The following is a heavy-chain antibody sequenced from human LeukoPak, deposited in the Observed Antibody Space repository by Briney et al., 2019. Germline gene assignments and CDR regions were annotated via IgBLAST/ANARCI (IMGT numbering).Heavy chain of an antibody. CDR2: INPNSGGT. CDR1: GYTFTRYY. J-gene: IGHJ4*02. Sequence: ASVKVSCKASGYTFTRYYMHWVRQAPGQGLEWMGWINPNSGGTNYAKKFQGRVTMTRDTSISTAYMELSRLRSDDSAVYYCARSSGYDFNFDYWGQGNLVTVSS. D-gene: IGHD5-12*01. CDR3: ARSSGYDFNFDY. V-gene: IGHV1-2*02.